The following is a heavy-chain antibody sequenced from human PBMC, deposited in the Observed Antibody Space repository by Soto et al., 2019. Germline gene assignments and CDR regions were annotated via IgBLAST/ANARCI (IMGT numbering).Heavy chain of an antibody. J-gene: IGHJ5*02. CDR1: GYTFTSYG. V-gene: IGHV1-18*01. CDR3: ARVINSSGWSVGWFDP. D-gene: IGHD6-19*01. CDR2: ISAYNGNT. Sequence: GASVKVSCKASGYTFTSYGISWVRQAPGQGLEWMGWISAYNGNTNYAQKLQGRVTMTTDTSTSTAYMELRSLRSDDTAVYYCARVINSSGWSVGWFDPWGQGTLVTVSS.